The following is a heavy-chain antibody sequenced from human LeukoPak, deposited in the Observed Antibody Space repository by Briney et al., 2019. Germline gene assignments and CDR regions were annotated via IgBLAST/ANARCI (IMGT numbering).Heavy chain of an antibody. CDR3: ARGPYDVIAATRGFDF. Sequence: GGSLRLSCAASGFTVSTTYMSWVRQAPGKGLEWVANIKQDGSEKSYVDSVKARFAISRDNAKNSLYLQMNSLRAEDSAVYYCARGPYDVIAATRGFDFWGQGALVTVSS. V-gene: IGHV3-7*03. D-gene: IGHD2-15*01. CDR1: GFTVSTTY. J-gene: IGHJ4*02. CDR2: IKQDGSEK.